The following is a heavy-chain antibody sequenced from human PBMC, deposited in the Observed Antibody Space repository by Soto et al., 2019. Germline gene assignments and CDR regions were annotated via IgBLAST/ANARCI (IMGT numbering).Heavy chain of an antibody. CDR3: ARGYYGDPPALDY. CDR1: GFTFSVYA. D-gene: IGHD4-17*01. J-gene: IGHJ4*02. V-gene: IGHV3-23*01. Sequence: EVQVLESGGGLVQPGGSLRLSCAASGFTFSVYAMSWVRQAPGKGLEWVSAISASGGRTYYADSVKGRFTISRDNAKNTLFLQMNSLRDDDTAVYYCARGYYGDPPALDYWGQGTLVSVSS. CDR2: ISASGGRT.